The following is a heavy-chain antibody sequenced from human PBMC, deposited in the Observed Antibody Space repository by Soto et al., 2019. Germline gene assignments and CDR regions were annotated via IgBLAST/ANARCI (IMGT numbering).Heavy chain of an antibody. CDR1: GGTFSRYG. D-gene: IGHD1-26*01. J-gene: IGHJ6*02. CDR2: ISYDGSKK. V-gene: IGHV3-30*18. Sequence: LRLSCAASGGTFSRYGMHWVRQAPGKGLRWVAVISYDGSKKYYADSVKGRFTIYRDNSKNTLFLQMNSLKAEDTAVYYCVKVTRWGATNYYYFGLDVWGQGTTVTVSS. CDR3: VKVTRWGATNYYYFGLDV.